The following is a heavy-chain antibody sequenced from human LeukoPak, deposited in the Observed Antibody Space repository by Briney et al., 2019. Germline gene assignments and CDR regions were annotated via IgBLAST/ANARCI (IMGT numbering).Heavy chain of an antibody. CDR2: ISSSSSTI. D-gene: IGHD3-3*01. CDR1: GFTFSSYS. CDR3: ARAPSVLRFLEWLNYFDY. V-gene: IGHV3-48*01. J-gene: IGHJ4*02. Sequence: PGGSLRLSCAASGFTFSSYSMNWVRQAPGKGLEWVSYISSSSSTIYYADSVKGRFTISRDNAKNSLYLQMNSLRAEDTAVYYCARAPSVLRFLEWLNYFDYWGQGTLVTVSS.